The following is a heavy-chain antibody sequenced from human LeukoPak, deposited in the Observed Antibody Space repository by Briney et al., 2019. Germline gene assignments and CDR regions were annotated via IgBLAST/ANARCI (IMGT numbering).Heavy chain of an antibody. CDR1: GYTFIDHG. CDR3: ARDSGSGWYNWFDP. CDR2: ISAYNCNT. V-gene: IGHV1-18*01. D-gene: IGHD6-19*01. J-gene: IGHJ5*02. Sequence: GASVKVSCKASGYTFIDHGISWVRQAPGQGLEWMGWISAYNCNTNYAQKLQGRLTMTTDTSTRTAYMELRSLRSDDTAVYYCARDSGSGWYNWFDPWGQGTLVTVSS.